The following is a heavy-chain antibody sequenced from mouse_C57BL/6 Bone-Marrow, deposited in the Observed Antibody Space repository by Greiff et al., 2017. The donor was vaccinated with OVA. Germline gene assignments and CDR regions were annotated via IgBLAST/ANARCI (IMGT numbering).Heavy chain of an antibody. CDR2: ISSGGSYT. Sequence: EVMLVESGGDLVKPGGSLKLSCAASGFTFSSYGMSWVRQTPDKRLEWVATISSGGSYTYYPDNVKGRFTISRDNDKNTLYLQMSSLKSENTAMYYCARRAIYYYGSRCAYWGQGTLVTVSA. D-gene: IGHD1-1*01. CDR3: ARRAIYYYGSRCAY. V-gene: IGHV5-6*02. J-gene: IGHJ3*01. CDR1: GFTFSSYG.